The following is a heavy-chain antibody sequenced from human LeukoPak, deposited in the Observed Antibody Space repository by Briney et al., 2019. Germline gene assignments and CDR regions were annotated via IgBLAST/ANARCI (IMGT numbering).Heavy chain of an antibody. J-gene: IGHJ6*03. V-gene: IGHV4-59*01. D-gene: IGHD4-17*01. CDR1: GGSISSYY. Sequence: ASETLSLTCTVSGGSISSYYWSWIRQPPGKGLEWIGYMYYSGSTNYNPSFKSRVTMSVDTSKKHFSLKLSSVTAADTAVYYCARVLDYGDYFSYYYYYMDVWGKGTTVTISS. CDR3: ARVLDYGDYFSYYYYYMDV. CDR2: MYYSGST.